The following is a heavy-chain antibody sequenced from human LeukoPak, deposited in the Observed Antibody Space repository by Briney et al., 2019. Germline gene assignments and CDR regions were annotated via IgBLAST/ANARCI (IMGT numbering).Heavy chain of an antibody. CDR3: ATGASMVRGVISAY. CDR2: ISSSSYI. Sequence: GGSLRLSCAASGFTFSSYSMNWVRQAPGKGLEWVSSISSSSYIYYADSVKGRLTISRDNAKNSLYLQMNSLRAEDTAVYYCATGASMVRGVISAYWGQGTLVTVSS. D-gene: IGHD3-10*01. J-gene: IGHJ4*02. CDR1: GFTFSSYS. V-gene: IGHV3-21*01.